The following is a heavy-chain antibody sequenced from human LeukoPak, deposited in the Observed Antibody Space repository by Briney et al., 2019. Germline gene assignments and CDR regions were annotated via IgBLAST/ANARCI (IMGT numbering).Heavy chain of an antibody. D-gene: IGHD6-19*01. V-gene: IGHV4-4*07. Sequence: SETLSLTCTVSGGSISTYYWSWVRQRAGEGLEWIGHIYTSGSTYNPSLKSRVTMSVDTSKNQFSLKLNSVTAADTAVYYCARRHYSSGLDYWGQGILVTLSS. CDR1: GGSISTYY. J-gene: IGHJ4*02. CDR3: ARRHYSSGLDY. CDR2: IYTSGST.